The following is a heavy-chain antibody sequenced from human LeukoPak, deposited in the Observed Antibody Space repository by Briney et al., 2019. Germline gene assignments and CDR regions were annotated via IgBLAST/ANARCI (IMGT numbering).Heavy chain of an antibody. V-gene: IGHV4-39*07. CDR3: ARGMTTVTH. D-gene: IGHD4-11*01. CDR1: GGSISSSSYY. Sequence: PSETLSLTCTVSGGSISSSSYYWGWIRQPPGKGLEWIGSIYYSGITNYNPSLKSRVTISVDTSRNQFSLKLSSVTAADTAVYYCARGMTTVTHWGQGTLVTVSS. J-gene: IGHJ4*02. CDR2: IYYSGIT.